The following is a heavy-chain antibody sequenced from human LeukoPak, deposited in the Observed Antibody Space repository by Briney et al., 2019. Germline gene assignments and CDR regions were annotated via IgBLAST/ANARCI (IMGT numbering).Heavy chain of an antibody. CDR2: ISGSGGST. Sequence: PGGSLRLSCAASGFTFSSYAMSWVRQAPGKGLERVSAISGSGGSTYYADSVKGRFTISRDNSKNTLYLQMNSLRAEDTAVYYCAKVSIAAKRLGGLDFDYWGQGTLVTVSS. J-gene: IGHJ4*02. D-gene: IGHD6-6*01. CDR3: AKVSIAAKRLGGLDFDY. CDR1: GFTFSSYA. V-gene: IGHV3-23*01.